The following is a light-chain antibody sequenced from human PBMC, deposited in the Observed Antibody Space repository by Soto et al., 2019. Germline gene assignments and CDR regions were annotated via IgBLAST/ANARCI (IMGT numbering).Light chain of an antibody. Sequence: DIQLTQSPSFLSTSVGDRVTITCRTSQGISNYLAWYQQKPGKVPKLLIYAASTLQSGVPSRFSGSGSGTDFTLTISSLQPEDVATYYCQKYNSAPWTFGQGTKVDMK. V-gene: IGKV1-27*01. J-gene: IGKJ1*01. CDR3: QKYNSAPWT. CDR2: AAS. CDR1: QGISNY.